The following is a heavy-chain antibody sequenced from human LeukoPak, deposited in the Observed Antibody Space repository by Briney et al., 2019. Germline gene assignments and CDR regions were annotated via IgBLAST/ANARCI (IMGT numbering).Heavy chain of an antibody. V-gene: IGHV3-33*01. CDR3: ARAGQSDY. J-gene: IGHJ4*02. CDR1: GFTFSSYG. Sequence: TGGSLRLSCAASGFTFSSYGMHWVRQAPGKGLEWVAVIWYDGSNKYYADSVKGRFTISRDNSKNTLFLQVNSLRAEDTAVYYCARAGQSDYWGQGTLVTVSS. CDR2: IWYDGSNK.